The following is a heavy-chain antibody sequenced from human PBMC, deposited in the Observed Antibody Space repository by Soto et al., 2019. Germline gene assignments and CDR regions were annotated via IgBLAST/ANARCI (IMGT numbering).Heavy chain of an antibody. CDR2: IYYSGST. Sequence: SETLSLTCTVSGGSISSSSYYWGWIRQPPGKGLEWIGSIYYSGSTYYNPSLKSRVTISVDTSKNQFSLKLSSVTAADTAVYYCARQEYSSSGGDYWGQGTLVTV. J-gene: IGHJ4*02. CDR3: ARQEYSSSGGDY. CDR1: GGSISSSSYY. V-gene: IGHV4-39*01. D-gene: IGHD6-6*01.